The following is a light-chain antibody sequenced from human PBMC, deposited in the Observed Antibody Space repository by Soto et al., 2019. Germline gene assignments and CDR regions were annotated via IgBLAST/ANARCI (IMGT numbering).Light chain of an antibody. V-gene: IGKV1-5*01. CDR1: QNIDDY. Sequence: DIQMTQSPSTVSASVGDRVRLTCRASQNIDDYLAWYQQKPGKAPKLLIYDASNLQSGVPSRFSGSGSGTEFTLIISSLQPDDFATYYCQQYNSYWMFGLGTKVDIK. J-gene: IGKJ1*01. CDR3: QQYNSYWM. CDR2: DAS.